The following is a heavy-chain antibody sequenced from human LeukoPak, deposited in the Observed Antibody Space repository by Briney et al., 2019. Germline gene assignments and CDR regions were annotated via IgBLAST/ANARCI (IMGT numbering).Heavy chain of an antibody. CDR1: GFTFGDYA. CDR2: IRSKAYGGTT. D-gene: IGHD3-10*01. V-gene: IGHV3-49*04. CDR3: TWLLWFGELQY. J-gene: IGHJ4*02. Sequence: GGSLRLSCTASGFTFGDYAMSWVRQAPGKGLEWVGFIRSKAYGGTTEYAASVKGRFTISRDDSKSIAYLQMNSPKTEDTAVYYCTWLLWFGELQYWGQGTLVTVSS.